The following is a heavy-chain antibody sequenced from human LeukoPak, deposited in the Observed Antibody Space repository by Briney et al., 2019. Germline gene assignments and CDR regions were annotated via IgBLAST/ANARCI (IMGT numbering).Heavy chain of an antibody. D-gene: IGHD3/OR15-3a*01. V-gene: IGHV6-1*01. CDR1: GDTVSSNSAA. CDR2: TYYRSKWYK. CDR3: ARDWTGDLNFDN. J-gene: IGHJ4*02. Sequence: SQTLSLTCAISGDTVSSNSAAWAWIRQSPSRDFEWLGRTYYRSKWYKNYAVSVKSRININPDTSKNQFSLQLNSVTPEDTAVYYCARDWTGDLNFDNWGQGTLVTVSS.